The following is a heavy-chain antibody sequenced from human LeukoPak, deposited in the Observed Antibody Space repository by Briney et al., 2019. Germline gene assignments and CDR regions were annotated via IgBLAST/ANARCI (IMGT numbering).Heavy chain of an antibody. CDR3: ARAQRYCSGGSCSDY. D-gene: IGHD2-15*01. J-gene: IGHJ4*02. V-gene: IGHV4-61*02. Sequence: SQTLSLTCTVSGGSISSGSYYWSWIRQPAGKGLGWIGRIYTSGSTNYNPSLKSRVTISVDTSKNQFSLKLSSVTAADTAVYYCARAQRYCSGGSCSDYWGQGTLVTVSS. CDR1: GGSISSGSYY. CDR2: IYTSGST.